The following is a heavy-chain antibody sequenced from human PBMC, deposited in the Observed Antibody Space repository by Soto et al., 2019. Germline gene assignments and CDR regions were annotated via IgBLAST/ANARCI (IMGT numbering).Heavy chain of an antibody. CDR2: ISYDGSNK. V-gene: IGHV3-30*18. J-gene: IGHJ5*02. CDR1: GFTFNNYG. Sequence: QVQLVESGGGVVQPGRSLRLSCAASGFTFNNYGMHWVRQAPGKGLEWVALISYDGSNKYYTDSMKGRFTISRDNSKNTLYLRMNSLRADDTVVYYCAKDRPVKARSGSLSSWGQGTLVTVSS. D-gene: IGHD1-26*01. CDR3: AKDRPVKARSGSLSS.